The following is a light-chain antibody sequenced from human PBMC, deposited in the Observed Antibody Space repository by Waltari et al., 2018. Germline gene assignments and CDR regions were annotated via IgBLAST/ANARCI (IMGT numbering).Light chain of an antibody. V-gene: IGKV3-20*01. CDR1: QSVSRW. J-gene: IGKJ1*01. CDR3: QKYGTLPAT. Sequence: EIVLTQSPGTLSLSPGERATLSCRASQSVSRWLARYQQKPGQAPRLLIYGASSRATGIPDRFSGSGSGTDFSLTISRLEPEDFAVYYCQKYGTLPATFGQGTKVEIK. CDR2: GAS.